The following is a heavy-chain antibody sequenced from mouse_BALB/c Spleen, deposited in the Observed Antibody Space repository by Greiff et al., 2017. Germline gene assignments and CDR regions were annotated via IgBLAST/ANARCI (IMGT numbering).Heavy chain of an antibody. CDR2: ISSGSSTI. CDR1: GFTFSSFG. CDR3: ARRQLTVYAMDY. Sequence: EVHLVESGGGLVQPGGSRKLSCAASGFTFSSFGMHWVRQAPEKGLEWVAYISSGSSTIYYADTVKGRFTISRDNPKNTLFLQMTSLRSEDTAMYYCARRQLTVYAMDYWGQGTSVTVSS. V-gene: IGHV5-17*02. J-gene: IGHJ4*01.